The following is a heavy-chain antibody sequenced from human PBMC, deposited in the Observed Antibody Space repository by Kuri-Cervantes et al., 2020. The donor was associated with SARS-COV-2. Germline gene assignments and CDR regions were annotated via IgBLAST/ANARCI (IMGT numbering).Heavy chain of an antibody. D-gene: IGHD3-3*01. J-gene: IGHJ3*02. CDR1: GGTFSSYA. CDR3: ASLRFPDAFDI. Sequence: ASVNVSCKASGGTFSSYAVTWVRQATGQGLEWMGWMNPNSGNTGYAQKFQGRVTMTRNTSVSTADMELSSLRSEDTAVYYCASLRFPDAFDIWGQGTMVTVSS. CDR2: MNPNSGNT. V-gene: IGHV1-8*01.